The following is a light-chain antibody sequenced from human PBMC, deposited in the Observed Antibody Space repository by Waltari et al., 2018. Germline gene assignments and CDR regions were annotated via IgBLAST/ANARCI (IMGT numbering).Light chain of an antibody. CDR3: AAYTSTNTVI. J-gene: IGLJ2*01. Sequence: QSALTQPAPVSGSPGHALTLPCTGTNSYIGYYKHAPWYQQYPGKAPKLMIFDVTRWPSGVSHRFSGSKSGNTASLTISGLQAEDEADYFCAAYTSTNTVIFGGGTKVTVL. CDR2: DVT. V-gene: IGLV2-14*01. CDR1: NSYIGYYKH.